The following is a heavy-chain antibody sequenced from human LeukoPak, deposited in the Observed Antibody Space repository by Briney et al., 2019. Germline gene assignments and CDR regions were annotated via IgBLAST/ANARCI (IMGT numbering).Heavy chain of an antibody. J-gene: IGHJ4*02. D-gene: IGHD5-24*01. Sequence: SETLSLTCTVSGGSISSGGYYWSWIRQHPGKGLEWIGYIYYSGSTYYNPSLKSRVTISVDTSKNQFSLKLSSVTAADTAVYYCARAARDGYNCGAVDYWGQGTLVTVSS. CDR1: GGSISSGGYY. CDR3: ARAARDGYNCGAVDY. CDR2: IYYSGST. V-gene: IGHV4-31*03.